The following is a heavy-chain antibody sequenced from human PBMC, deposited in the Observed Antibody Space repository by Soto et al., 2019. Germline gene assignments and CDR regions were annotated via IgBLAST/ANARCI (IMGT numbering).Heavy chain of an antibody. D-gene: IGHD6-13*01. CDR1: GFTFTNYV. CDR3: ATEPVESIWRIGSWGIDK. J-gene: IGHJ4*02. V-gene: IGHV3-33*03. Sequence: QVHLVESGGGVVQPGRSLRLSCATSGFTFTNYVMHWVLQTPGKGLEWGANVWYDGRKKWYEDLAKGRFTSSRDNSENTVSLQMNSLRVEDTDVYYCATEPVESIWRIGSWGIDKWGQGTLVTVSS. CDR2: VWYDGRKK.